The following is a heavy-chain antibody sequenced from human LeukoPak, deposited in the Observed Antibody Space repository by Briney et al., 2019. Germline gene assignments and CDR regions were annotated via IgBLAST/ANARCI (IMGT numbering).Heavy chain of an antibody. CDR2: INHSGST. Sequence: TSETLSLTCAVYGGSFSGYYWSWIRQPPGKGLEWIGEINHSGSTNYNPSLKSRVTISVDTSKNQFSLKLSSVTAADTAVYYCASDRLRYSSVGRYYYYYMDVWGKGTTVTVSS. V-gene: IGHV4-34*01. CDR1: GGSFSGYY. J-gene: IGHJ6*03. CDR3: ASDRLRYSSVGRYYYYYMDV. D-gene: IGHD6-19*01.